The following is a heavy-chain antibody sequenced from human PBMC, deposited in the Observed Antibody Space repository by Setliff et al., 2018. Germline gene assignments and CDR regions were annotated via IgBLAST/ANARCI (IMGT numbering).Heavy chain of an antibody. CDR3: ARSPANGGHDAFDI. CDR2: ISPDSIHI. D-gene: IGHD6-25*01. J-gene: IGHJ3*02. CDR1: GFSLGIFW. V-gene: IGHV3-21*01. Sequence: RLSCAASGFSLGIFWMAWVRQTPGRGLGWVSSISPDSIHIYYADSVKGRFTISRDNARDSLYLHMNSLGAEDTAVYYCARSPANGGHDAFDIWGQGTMVTVSS.